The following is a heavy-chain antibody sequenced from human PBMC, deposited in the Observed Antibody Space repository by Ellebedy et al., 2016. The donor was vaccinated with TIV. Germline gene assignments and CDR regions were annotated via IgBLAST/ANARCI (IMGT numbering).Heavy chain of an antibody. CDR3: APWDYYDSRGYLGN. D-gene: IGHD3-22*01. CDR2: IYHSGKT. Sequence: MPSETLSLTCTVSGGSIRTTNWWTWVRQPPGKGLEWIGEIYHSGKTNYNPSLKSRVTISVDKSKNQFSVKLISVTAADTAVYYCAPWDYYDSRGYLGNWGQGTLVTVSS. V-gene: IGHV4-4*02. CDR1: GGSIRTTNW. J-gene: IGHJ4*02.